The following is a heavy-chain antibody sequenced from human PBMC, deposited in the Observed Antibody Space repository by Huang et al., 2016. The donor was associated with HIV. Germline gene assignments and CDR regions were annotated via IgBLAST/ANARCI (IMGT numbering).Heavy chain of an antibody. V-gene: IGHV4-34*01. CDR1: GGSFSGYY. CDR2: LNHRGST. J-gene: IGHJ3*02. CDR3: ARARLVRAFDI. D-gene: IGHD6-19*01. Sequence: QVQLQQWGAGLLKPSETLSLTCAVYGGSFSGYYWSWIRQPPGKGLEWIGELNHRGSTNYIPALKSRVTISVDTPKNQFSLKLSSVTAADTAVYYCARARLVRAFDIWGQGTMVTVSS.